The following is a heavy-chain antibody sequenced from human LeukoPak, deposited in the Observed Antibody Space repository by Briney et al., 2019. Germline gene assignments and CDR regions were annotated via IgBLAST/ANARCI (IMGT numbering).Heavy chain of an antibody. J-gene: IGHJ4*02. CDR1: GGSISGSSYY. V-gene: IGHV4-39*07. CDR3: ARGRDDFLSGYPWRDFDY. Sequence: SETLSLTCTVSGGSISGSSYYWGWIRQPPGKGLEWIGSIYYSGNTYYNPSLKSRVTISIDTSKNQFSLELTSVTAADTAVYYCARGRDDFLSGYPWRDFDYWGQGTLVTVSS. D-gene: IGHD3-3*01. CDR2: IYYSGNT.